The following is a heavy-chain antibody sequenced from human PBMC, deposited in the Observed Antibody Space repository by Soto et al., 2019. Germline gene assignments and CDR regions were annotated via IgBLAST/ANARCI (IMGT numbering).Heavy chain of an antibody. CDR1: GFSFSGYV. J-gene: IGHJ4*02. V-gene: IGHV3-23*01. CDR2: ISGSGGAT. CDR3: AKGEYFDYVLSFDF. Sequence: GGSLRLSCSASGFSFSGYVMNWVRQAPGKGLEWVSFISGSGGATYYADSVKGRFTISRDNSKNTLYLQMNSLRAEDTAVYYCAKGEYFDYVLSFDFWGQGTLVTVSS. D-gene: IGHD3-9*01.